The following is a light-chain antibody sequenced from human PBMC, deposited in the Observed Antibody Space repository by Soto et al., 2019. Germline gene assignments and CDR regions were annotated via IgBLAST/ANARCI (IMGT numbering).Light chain of an antibody. J-gene: IGLJ1*01. CDR1: SSNIEASYD. CDR3: QSYDSSMRGHV. Sequence: QSVLAQPPSVSGALGQRVTISCTGSSSNIEASYDVHWYQQLPGTAPKLLIYSNNIRPSGVPDRFSGSKSRTSASLAITGLQAEDEADYYCQSYDSSMRGHVFGTGTKVTVL. V-gene: IGLV1-40*01. CDR2: SNN.